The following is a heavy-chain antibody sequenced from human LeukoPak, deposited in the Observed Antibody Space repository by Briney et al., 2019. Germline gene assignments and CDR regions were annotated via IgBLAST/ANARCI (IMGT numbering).Heavy chain of an antibody. CDR2: IYPGDPDT. Sequence: GESLKISCKGSGYSFTSYWIGWVRQMPGKGLEWMGIIYPGDPDTRYSPSFQGQVTISADKSISTAYLQWSSLKASDTAMYYCARHWEQYQLLDWFDPWGQGTLVTVSS. CDR1: GYSFTSYW. J-gene: IGHJ5*02. CDR3: ARHWEQYQLLDWFDP. D-gene: IGHD2-2*01. V-gene: IGHV5-51*01.